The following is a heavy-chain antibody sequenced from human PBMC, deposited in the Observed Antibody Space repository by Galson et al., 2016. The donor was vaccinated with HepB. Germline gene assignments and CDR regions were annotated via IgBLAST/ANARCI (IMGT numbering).Heavy chain of an antibody. Sequence: TLSLTCTVSGASISSGSHYWTWIRQHPGKGLGWIGCISYSGNAYYNPSLKSRLTISLDTSKNQFSLKLTSVTAADTAVYYCARDQRIGDGYDIWGQGTMVTVSS. CDR3: ARDQRIGDGYDI. CDR2: ISYSGNA. J-gene: IGHJ3*02. V-gene: IGHV4-31*03. CDR1: GASISSGSHY. D-gene: IGHD2/OR15-2a*01.